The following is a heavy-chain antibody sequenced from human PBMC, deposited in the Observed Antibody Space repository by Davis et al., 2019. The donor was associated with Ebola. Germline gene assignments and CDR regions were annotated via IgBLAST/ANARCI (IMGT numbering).Heavy chain of an antibody. J-gene: IGHJ4*02. Sequence: PSETLSLTCAVYGGSFSGYYWSWIRQPPGKGLEWIGEINHSGSTNYNPSLKSRVTISVDTSKNQFSLKLSSVTAADTAVYYCARAPPICSGGSCKDYWGQGTLVTVSS. CDR1: GGSFSGYY. V-gene: IGHV4-34*01. CDR3: ARAPPICSGGSCKDY. CDR2: INHSGST. D-gene: IGHD2-15*01.